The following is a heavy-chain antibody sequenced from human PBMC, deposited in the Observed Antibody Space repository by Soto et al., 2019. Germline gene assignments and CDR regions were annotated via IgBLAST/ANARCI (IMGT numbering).Heavy chain of an antibody. CDR2: ISYDGSNK. CDR1: GFTFSSYA. V-gene: IGHV3-30-3*01. D-gene: IGHD2-2*01. CDR3: ARDRGYCSSTSCFELDYYYYGMDV. J-gene: IGHJ6*02. Sequence: PGGSLRLSCAASGFTFSSYAMHWVRQAPGKGLEWVAVISYDGSNKYYADSAKGRFTISRDNSKNTLYLQMNSLRAEDTAVYYCARDRGYCSSTSCFELDYYYYGMDVWGQGTTVTVSS.